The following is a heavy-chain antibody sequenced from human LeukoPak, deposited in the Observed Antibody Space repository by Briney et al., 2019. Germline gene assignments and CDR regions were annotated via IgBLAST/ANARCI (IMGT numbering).Heavy chain of an antibody. J-gene: IGHJ5*02. Sequence: GGSLRLSCAASAFTFNSYGMHWVRQAPGKGLEWAAVIWYDGSNKYYADSVKGRFIISRDNSKNTLYLQMNSLRAEDTAVYYCAKEIAAAANWFDPWGQGTLVTVSS. V-gene: IGHV3-33*06. CDR1: AFTFNSYG. CDR2: IWYDGSNK. CDR3: AKEIAAAANWFDP. D-gene: IGHD6-13*01.